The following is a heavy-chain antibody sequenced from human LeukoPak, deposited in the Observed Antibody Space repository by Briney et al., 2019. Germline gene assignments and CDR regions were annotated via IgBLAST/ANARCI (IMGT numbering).Heavy chain of an antibody. Sequence: GGSLRLSCAASGFTFSSYAMSWVRQAPGKGLEWVSAISGSGGSTYYADSVKGRFTISRDNSKNTLYLQMNSLRAEDTAVYYCAKGGYSSSWYPYAFDIRGQGTMVTVSS. D-gene: IGHD6-13*01. CDR3: AKGGYSSSWYPYAFDI. V-gene: IGHV3-23*01. J-gene: IGHJ3*02. CDR2: ISGSGGST. CDR1: GFTFSSYA.